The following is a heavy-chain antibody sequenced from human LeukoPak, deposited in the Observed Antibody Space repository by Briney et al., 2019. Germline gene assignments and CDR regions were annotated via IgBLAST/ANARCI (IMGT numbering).Heavy chain of an antibody. CDR1: GFTFNSYA. CDR3: ARLACSSSTCSFDY. D-gene: IGHD2-2*01. V-gene: IGHV3-33*08. Sequence: GGSLRLSCAASGFTFNSYAIHWVRQAPGKGLEWVAVIWYDGSNKYYADSVKGRFTISRDNSKNTLYLQMNSLRAEDTAVYYCARLACSSSTCSFDYWGQGTLVTVSS. J-gene: IGHJ4*02. CDR2: IWYDGSNK.